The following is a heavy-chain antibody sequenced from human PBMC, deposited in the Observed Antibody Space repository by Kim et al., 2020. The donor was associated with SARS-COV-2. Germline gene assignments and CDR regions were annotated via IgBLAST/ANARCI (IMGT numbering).Heavy chain of an antibody. J-gene: IGHJ3*02. V-gene: IGHV4-59*08. D-gene: IGHD3-22*01. CDR3: ARPFSSGYYLGAFDI. CDR1: GGSISSYY. CDR2: IYYSGST. Sequence: ETLSLTCTVSGGSISSYYWSWIRQPPGKGLEWIGYIYYSGSTNYNPSLKSRVTISVDTSKNQFSLKLSSVTAADTAVYYCARPFSSGYYLGAFDIWGQGTMVTVST.